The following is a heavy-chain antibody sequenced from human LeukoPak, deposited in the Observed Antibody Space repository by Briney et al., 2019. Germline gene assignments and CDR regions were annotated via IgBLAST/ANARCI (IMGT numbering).Heavy chain of an antibody. Sequence: GGSLRLSCAASGFTFSSYGMHWVRQAPGKGLEWVAFIRYDESNKYYADSVKGRFTISRDNSKNTLYLQMNSLRAEDTAVYYCARGGSPGGIPKPGRAPFFDYWGQGTLVTVSS. CDR2: IRYDESNK. CDR3: ARGGSPGGIPKPGRAPFFDY. CDR1: GFTFSSYG. J-gene: IGHJ4*02. D-gene: IGHD5-24*01. V-gene: IGHV3-30*02.